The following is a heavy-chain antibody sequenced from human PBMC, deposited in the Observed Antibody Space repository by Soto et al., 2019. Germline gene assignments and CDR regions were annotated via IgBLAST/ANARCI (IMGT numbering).Heavy chain of an antibody. Sequence: GGSLRLSCAASGFTFSSYAMSWVHQAPGKGLEWVSAISGSGGSTYYADSVKGRFTISRDNSKNTLYLQMNSLRAEDTAVYYCAKEGGDIVVVPAANDAFDIWGQGTMVTVSS. V-gene: IGHV3-23*01. CDR1: GFTFSSYA. J-gene: IGHJ3*02. CDR3: AKEGGDIVVVPAANDAFDI. D-gene: IGHD2-2*01. CDR2: ISGSGGST.